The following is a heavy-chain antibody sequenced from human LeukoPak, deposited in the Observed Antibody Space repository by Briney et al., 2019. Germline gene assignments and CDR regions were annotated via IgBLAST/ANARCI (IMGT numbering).Heavy chain of an antibody. CDR1: GFTFSDYY. CDR3: ARPHYDFWSGYFDPYYYYGMDV. D-gene: IGHD3-3*01. Sequence: GGSLKLSCAASGFTFSDYYVSWIRQAPGKGLEWVSYISSSGSTIYYADSVKGRFTISRDNAKNSLYLQMNSLRAEDTAVYYCARPHYDFWSGYFDPYYYYGMDVWGQGITVTVSS. CDR2: ISSSGSTI. V-gene: IGHV3-11*01. J-gene: IGHJ6*02.